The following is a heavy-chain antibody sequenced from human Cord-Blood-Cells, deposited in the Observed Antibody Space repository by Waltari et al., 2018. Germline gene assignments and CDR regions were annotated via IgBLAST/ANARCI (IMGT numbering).Heavy chain of an antibody. Sequence: QVQLQESGPGLVKPSETLSLTCTVSGGSVSSGSYYWSWIRQPPGKGLEWIGYIYYSGSTNYNPSLKSRVTISVDTSKNQFSLKLSSVTAADTAVYYCARTKQYNWFDPWGQGTLVTVSS. D-gene: IGHD6-19*01. CDR3: ARTKQYNWFDP. V-gene: IGHV4-61*01. CDR2: IYYSGST. J-gene: IGHJ5*02. CDR1: GGSVSSGSYY.